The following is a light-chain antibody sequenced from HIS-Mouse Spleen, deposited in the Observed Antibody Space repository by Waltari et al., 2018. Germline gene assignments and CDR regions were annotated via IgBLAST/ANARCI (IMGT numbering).Light chain of an antibody. Sequence: SYELTQPPSVSVSPGQTARITCSGDALPKKYAYWYQQKSGQAPVLVNYEDRKRTSGIPERFSGSSSGTMATLTISGAQVEDEADYCCYSTDSSGNHRVFGGGTKLTVL. CDR1: ALPKKY. V-gene: IGLV3-10*01. CDR2: EDR. CDR3: YSTDSSGNHRV. J-gene: IGLJ2*01.